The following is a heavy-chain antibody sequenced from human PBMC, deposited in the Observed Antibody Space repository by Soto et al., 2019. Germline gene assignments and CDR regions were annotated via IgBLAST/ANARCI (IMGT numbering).Heavy chain of an antibody. Sequence: EVQLVESGGDLVQPGGSLRLSCAASGFTFSTYWMHWVRQAPGKGLVWVSRINSDGSSTSYADSVKGRFTISRDNAKNTPYLQMNSLRADDTAVYYCAKAWEVNWFDPWGQGTLVTVSS. CDR1: GFTFSTYW. D-gene: IGHD1-26*01. CDR2: INSDGSST. CDR3: AKAWEVNWFDP. J-gene: IGHJ5*02. V-gene: IGHV3-74*01.